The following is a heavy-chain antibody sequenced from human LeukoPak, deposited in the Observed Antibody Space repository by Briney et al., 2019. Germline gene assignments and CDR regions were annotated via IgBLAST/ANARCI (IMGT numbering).Heavy chain of an antibody. CDR1: GGTFSSYV. Sequence: SVKVSCKASGGTFSSYVISWVRQAPGQGLEWMGGIIPMYNTINYAQKIQGRVTITADKSTSTAYMELSSLRSEDTAIYYCAREGYCNGDNCYRNWFDPWGQGTLVTVSS. CDR2: IIPMYNTI. D-gene: IGHD2-15*01. CDR3: AREGYCNGDNCYRNWFDP. V-gene: IGHV1-69*06. J-gene: IGHJ5*02.